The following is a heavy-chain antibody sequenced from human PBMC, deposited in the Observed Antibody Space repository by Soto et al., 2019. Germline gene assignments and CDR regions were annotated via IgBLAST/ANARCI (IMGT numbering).Heavy chain of an antibody. CDR1: DDSIRSSSYY. CDR3: ARVDSSGSLDY. J-gene: IGHJ4*02. Sequence: PSETLSLTCTVSDDSIRSSSYYWGWIRQPPGKGLEWIGNVYYRGNTYYNPSLESRVTISVDTSKKQFSLMVSSVTAADTAVYYCARVDSSGSLDYWGLGILVTVSS. CDR2: VYYRGNT. D-gene: IGHD3-22*01. V-gene: IGHV4-39*01.